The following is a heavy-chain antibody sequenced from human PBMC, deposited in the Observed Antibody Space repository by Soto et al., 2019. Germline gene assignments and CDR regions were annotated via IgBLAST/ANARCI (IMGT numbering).Heavy chain of an antibody. V-gene: IGHV4-30-4*01. D-gene: IGHD1-7*01. Sequence: SETLSLTCTVSGGSISSGDYYWSWIRQPPGKGLEWIGYIYYSGSTYYNPSLKSRVTISVDTSKNQFSLKLSSVTAADTAVYYCASNWNYSPNDAFDIWGQGTMVTVSS. CDR3: ASNWNYSPNDAFDI. CDR1: GGSISSGDYY. CDR2: IYYSGST. J-gene: IGHJ3*02.